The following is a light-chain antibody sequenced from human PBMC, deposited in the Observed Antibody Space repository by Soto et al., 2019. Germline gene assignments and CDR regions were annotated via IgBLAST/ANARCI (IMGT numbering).Light chain of an antibody. V-gene: IGLV2-14*01. CDR2: EVS. Sequence: QSVLTQPASVSGSPGQSITISCTGTSSDIANYKYVSWFQHHPGKAPKLIIFEVSNRPSGISDRFSGFKSVNTAYLTISGVQPEDEADYHCSSYTTIKTVVFGGGTQLTVL. CDR3: SSYTTIKTVV. CDR1: SSDIANYKY. J-gene: IGLJ2*01.